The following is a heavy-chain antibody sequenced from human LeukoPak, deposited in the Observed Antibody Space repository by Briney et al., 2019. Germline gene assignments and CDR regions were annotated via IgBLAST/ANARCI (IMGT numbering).Heavy chain of an antibody. Sequence: ASVKVSCKASGYTFTGYYMHWVRQAPGQGLEWMGRINPNSGGTNYAQKFQGRVTMTRDTSISTAYMELSRLRSDHKAVYYCARVPMIVVVITSDFLDYWGQGTLVTVSS. J-gene: IGHJ4*02. D-gene: IGHD3-22*01. CDR2: INPNSGGT. CDR3: ARVPMIVVVITSDFLDY. CDR1: GYTFTGYY. V-gene: IGHV1-2*06.